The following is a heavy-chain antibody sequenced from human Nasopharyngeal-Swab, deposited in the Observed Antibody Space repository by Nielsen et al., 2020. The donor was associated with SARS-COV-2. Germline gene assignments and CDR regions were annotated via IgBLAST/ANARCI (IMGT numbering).Heavy chain of an antibody. J-gene: IGHJ4*02. Sequence: ASVKVSCKASGYTFTGYYMHWVRQAPGQGLEWMGWINPNSGGTNYAQKFQGWVTMTRDTSISTAYMELSRLRSDDTAVYYCARDGRWEILGSWSVCYFDYWGQGTLVTVSS. CDR1: GYTFTGYY. CDR3: ARDGRWEILGSWSVCYFDY. D-gene: IGHD1-26*01. V-gene: IGHV1-2*04. CDR2: INPNSGGT.